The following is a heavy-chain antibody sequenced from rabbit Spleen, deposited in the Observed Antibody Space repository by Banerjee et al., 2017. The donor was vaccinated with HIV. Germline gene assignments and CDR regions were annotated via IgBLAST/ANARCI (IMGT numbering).Heavy chain of an antibody. D-gene: IGHD2-1*01. CDR1: GIDFSSYY. Sequence: QSLEESGGDLVKPGGTLTLTCKASGIDFSSYYMCWVRQAPGKGLEWIACIDTGSSGFTYFASWAKGRFTISKTSSNTLYLQLSSLTAADTATYFCVRDQAGDADYGPYYLNLWGPGTGHRL. CDR3: VRDQAGDADYGPYYLNL. V-gene: IGHV1S40*01. J-gene: IGHJ4*01. CDR2: IDTGSSGFT.